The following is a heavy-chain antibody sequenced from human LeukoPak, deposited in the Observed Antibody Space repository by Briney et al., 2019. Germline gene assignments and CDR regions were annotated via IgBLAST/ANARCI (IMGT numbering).Heavy chain of an antibody. V-gene: IGHV4-34*01. J-gene: IGHJ4*02. CDR3: ARERGYSYGND. D-gene: IGHD5-18*01. CDR1: GVSFSGYY. CDR2: INHRGST. Sequence: SETLSLTCAVYGVSFSGYYWSWIRQPPGKGLEWIGEINHRGSTNYNPSLKSRVTISVDTSKNQFSLKLSSVTAADTAVYYCARERGYSYGNDWGQGTLVTVSS.